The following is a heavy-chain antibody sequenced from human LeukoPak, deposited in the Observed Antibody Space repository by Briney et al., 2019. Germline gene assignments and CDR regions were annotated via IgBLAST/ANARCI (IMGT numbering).Heavy chain of an antibody. CDR2: IKQDGSEK. V-gene: IGHV3-7*01. Sequence: GGSLRLSCAACGFTFSSYWMSWVRQAPGKGLEWVANIKQDGSEKYYVDSVKGRFTISRDNAKNSLHLQMNSLRAEDTAVYYCARDYGGSSPFDYWGQGTLVTVSS. D-gene: IGHD4-23*01. CDR3: ARDYGGSSPFDY. J-gene: IGHJ4*02. CDR1: GFTFSSYW.